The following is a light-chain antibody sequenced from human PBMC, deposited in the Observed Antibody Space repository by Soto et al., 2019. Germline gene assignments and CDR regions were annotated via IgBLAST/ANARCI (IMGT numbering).Light chain of an antibody. CDR1: QSVSSN. Sequence: EIVMTQSPATLSVSPGERATFSCRVSQSVSSNLAWYQQKPGQAPRLLIYGASIRATGIPARFSGSGSGTEFTLTISTLQPDDFATYYCQQYNSYSPLTFGGGTKVDIK. J-gene: IGKJ4*01. CDR3: QQYNSYSPLT. V-gene: IGKV3-15*01. CDR2: GAS.